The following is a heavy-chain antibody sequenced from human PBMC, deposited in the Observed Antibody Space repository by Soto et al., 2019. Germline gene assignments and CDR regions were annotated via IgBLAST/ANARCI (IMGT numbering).Heavy chain of an antibody. J-gene: IGHJ4*02. CDR1: GFTFSSYG. V-gene: IGHV3-30*18. D-gene: IGHD1-26*01. CDR2: ISYDGSKK. Sequence: VQRVESGGGVVQPGRSLRVSCAASGFTFSSYGIHWVRQAPGKGLEWVAVISYDGSKKYYGDSVKGRFTISRDNSKKTVDLEMSSLRPEDTAFYYCAKKNTPGGAMSGPFDHWGQGALVTVSP. CDR3: AKKNTPGGAMSGPFDH.